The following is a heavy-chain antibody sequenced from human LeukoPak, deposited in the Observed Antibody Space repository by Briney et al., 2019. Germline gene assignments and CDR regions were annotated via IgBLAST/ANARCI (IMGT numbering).Heavy chain of an antibody. J-gene: IGHJ1*01. D-gene: IGHD2-2*01. CDR2: ISSSGTYV. V-gene: IGHV3-21*01. Sequence: PGGSLRLSCAASGFTFSSYSMNWVRQAPGEGLELVPSISSSGTYVYYADSVKGRFTISRDNAKNSLSLQMNSLRADDAAVYYCTARYCRSTSCYGEYFQRWGQGTLVTVSS. CDR1: GFTFSSYS. CDR3: TARYCRSTSCYGEYFQR.